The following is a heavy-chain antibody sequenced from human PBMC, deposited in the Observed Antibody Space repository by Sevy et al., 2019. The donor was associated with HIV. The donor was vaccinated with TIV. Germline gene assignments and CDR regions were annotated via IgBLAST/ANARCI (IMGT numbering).Heavy chain of an antibody. Sequence: GGSLRLSCAASGFTFSSYGMHWVRQAPGKGLEWVAFIRYDGSNKYYADSVKGRFTISRDNSKNTLYLQMNSLRAEDTAVYYCVKGTGNRYCSSTSCRPHYYYYMDVWGKGTTVTVSS. CDR1: GFTFSSYG. CDR2: IRYDGSNK. CDR3: VKGTGNRYCSSTSCRPHYYYYMDV. J-gene: IGHJ6*03. D-gene: IGHD2-2*01. V-gene: IGHV3-30*02.